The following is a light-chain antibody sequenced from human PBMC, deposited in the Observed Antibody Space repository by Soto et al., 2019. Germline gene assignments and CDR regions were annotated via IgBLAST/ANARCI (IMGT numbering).Light chain of an antibody. V-gene: IGKV1-39*01. CDR3: QQSYSTPRT. CDR1: QSISSY. CDR2: AAS. J-gene: IGKJ2*01. Sequence: DIQMTQSPSSLSASVGDRVSITCRASQSISSYLNWYQQKPGKAPKLLIYAASSLQSVVPSRFSVSGSRTDFTLTISSLQPEDFATYYCQQSYSTPRTFGQGTKLEIK.